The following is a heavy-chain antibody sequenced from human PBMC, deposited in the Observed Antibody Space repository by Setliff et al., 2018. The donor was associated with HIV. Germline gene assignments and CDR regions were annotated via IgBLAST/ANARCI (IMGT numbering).Heavy chain of an antibody. CDR3: ARDAGTSIEESGDAYTWIDS. CDR1: GGSLSDTHW. V-gene: IGHV4-4*07. CDR2: IFVAGGT. Sequence: SETLSLTCTVSGGSLSDTHWWTWIRQPAGRGPQWIGRIFVAGGTKYNPSLKTRDTISLNASKNQFSLTLTAVTAADTAVYYCARDAGTSIEESGDAYTWIDSWGQGTLVTVSS. D-gene: IGHD2-21*02. J-gene: IGHJ5*01.